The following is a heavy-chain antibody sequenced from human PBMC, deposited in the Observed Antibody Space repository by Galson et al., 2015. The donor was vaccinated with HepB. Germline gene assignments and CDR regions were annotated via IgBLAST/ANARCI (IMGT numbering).Heavy chain of an antibody. D-gene: IGHD3-3*01. CDR2: IKSKTDGGTT. J-gene: IGHJ4*01. V-gene: IGHV3-15*01. Sequence: SLRLSCAASGFTFSNAWMSWVRQAPGKGLEWVGRIKSKTDGGTTDYAAPVKGRFTISRDDSKNTLYLQMNSLKTEDTAVYYCTTVPTIFGVVILYYFDYWGQEPWSPSPQ. CDR3: TTVPTIFGVVILYYFDY. CDR1: GFTFSNAW.